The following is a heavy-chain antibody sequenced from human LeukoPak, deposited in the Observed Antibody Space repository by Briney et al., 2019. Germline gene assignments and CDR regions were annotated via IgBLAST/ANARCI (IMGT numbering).Heavy chain of an antibody. CDR2: IYTSGST. CDR1: GGSIRNYY. D-gene: IGHD6-13*01. CDR3: ARHHQPDGSSWSLDLGYYFEF. J-gene: IGHJ4*02. Sequence: SETLSLTCIVSGGSIRNYYWSWIRQPPGAGLEWIGYIYTSGSTNYNPSLKSRVTISADTSKNLLSLKVSSVTAADTAVYYCARHHQPDGSSWSLDLGYYFEFWGQGSLVTVSS. V-gene: IGHV4-4*09.